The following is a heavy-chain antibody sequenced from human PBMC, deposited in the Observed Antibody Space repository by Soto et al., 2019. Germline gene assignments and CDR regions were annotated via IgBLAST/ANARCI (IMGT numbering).Heavy chain of an antibody. J-gene: IGHJ6*02. CDR2: ISYDGSNK. CDR1: GFTFSSYA. Sequence: QVQLVESGGGVVQPGRSLRLSCAASGFTFSSYAMHWVRQAPGKGLEWVAVISYDGSNKYYADSVKGRFTISRDNSKHTRYLQMNSLRSKDTAVYYCARDTAARGLEYDYGMDVWGHGTTVTVSS. CDR3: ARDTAARGLEYDYGMDV. V-gene: IGHV3-30-3*01. D-gene: IGHD6-6*01.